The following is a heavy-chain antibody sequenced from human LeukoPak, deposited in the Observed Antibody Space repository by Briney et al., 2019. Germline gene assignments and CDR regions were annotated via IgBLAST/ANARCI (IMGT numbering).Heavy chain of an antibody. V-gene: IGHV4-39*07. CDR1: GGSISSSSYY. CDR2: IYYSGST. J-gene: IGHJ3*02. D-gene: IGHD3-22*01. Sequence: PSETLSLTCTVSGGSISSSSYYWGWIRQPPGKGLEWIGSIYYSGSTYYNPSLKSRVTISVDTSKNQFSLKLSSVTAADTAVYYCARSNSSGSHHDAFDIWGQGTMVTVSS. CDR3: ARSNSSGSHHDAFDI.